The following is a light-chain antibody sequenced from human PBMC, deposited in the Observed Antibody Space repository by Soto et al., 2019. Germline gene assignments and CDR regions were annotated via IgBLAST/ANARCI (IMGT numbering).Light chain of an antibody. CDR3: SSYTTITTVV. CDR1: SSDVGRYNY. CDR2: QVT. Sequence: QSALTQPASVSGSPGQSITISCTGTSSDVGRYNYVSWYQQHPGKTPKLMIYQVTNRPSGVSNRFSGSKSGNTASLTISGLQAEDEADYYCSSYTTITTVVFGGGTKVTVL. J-gene: IGLJ2*01. V-gene: IGLV2-14*01.